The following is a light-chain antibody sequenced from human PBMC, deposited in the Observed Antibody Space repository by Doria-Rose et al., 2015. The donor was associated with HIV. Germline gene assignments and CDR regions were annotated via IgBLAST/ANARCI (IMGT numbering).Light chain of an antibody. Sequence: DIRLTQSPESLGMSLGERATLNCKSNQSLLYTSKNYLAWYQQKPGQPPKLLIYWASTRQSGVPARFSGSGSGTDFTLAISRLEAEDVAVYYCQQHYDTPSFGPGTTVDIK. CDR1: QSLLYTSKNY. CDR2: WAS. CDR3: QQHYDTPS. J-gene: IGKJ3*01. V-gene: IGKV4-1*01.